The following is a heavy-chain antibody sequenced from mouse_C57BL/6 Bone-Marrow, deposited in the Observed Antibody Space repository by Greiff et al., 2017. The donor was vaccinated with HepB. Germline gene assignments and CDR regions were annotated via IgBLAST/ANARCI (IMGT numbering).Heavy chain of an antibody. CDR1: GFTFSDAW. CDR2: IRNKANNHAT. J-gene: IGHJ1*03. V-gene: IGHV6-6*01. CDR3: TMMVRRVYRYFDV. D-gene: IGHD2-3*01. Sequence: EVKVEESGGGLVQPGGSMKLSCAASGFTFSDAWMDWVRQSPEKGLEWVAEIRNKANNHATYYAESVKGRFTISRDDSKSSVYLQMNSLRAEDTGIYYCTMMVRRVYRYFDVWGTGTTVTVSS.